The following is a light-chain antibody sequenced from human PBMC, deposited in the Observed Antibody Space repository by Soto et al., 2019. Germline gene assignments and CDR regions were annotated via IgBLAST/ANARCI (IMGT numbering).Light chain of an antibody. CDR2: AAS. CDR3: QQINSYPLT. Sequence: DIQLTQSPSFLSASVGDRVTITCRAIQGISSYLAWNQQRPGKAPKLLIYAASTLQSGVPSTFSGSGSGTEFTLTISSLQPEDFATYYCQQINSYPLTFGGGTKVEIK. CDR1: QGISSY. V-gene: IGKV1-9*01. J-gene: IGKJ4*01.